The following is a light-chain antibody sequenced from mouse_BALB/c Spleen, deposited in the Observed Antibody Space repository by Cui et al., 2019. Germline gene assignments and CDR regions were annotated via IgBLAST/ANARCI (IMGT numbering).Light chain of an antibody. J-gene: IGKJ4*01. Sequence: QIVLTQSQAIMSASPGEKVTLTCSASSSVSSSYLYWYQQKPGSSPKLWIYSTANLASGVPARFSGSGSGTSYSLTISSMEAEDAASYFCHQWSSYPPTFGSGTKLEIK. CDR3: HQWSSYPPT. CDR1: SSVSSSY. V-gene: IGKV4-79*01. CDR2: STA.